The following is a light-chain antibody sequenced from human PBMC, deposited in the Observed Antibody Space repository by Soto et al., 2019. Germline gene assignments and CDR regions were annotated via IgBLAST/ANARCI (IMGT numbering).Light chain of an antibody. J-gene: IGKJ2*01. V-gene: IGKV3-11*01. CDR3: QQRSNWPPYT. CDR1: QSVSSY. Sequence: EIVLTQSPATLSLSPGERAILSCRASQSVSSYLAWYQQKPGQAPRLLLYDASNRATGSPARFSGSGSGTDFTLTISSLEPEDFAVYYCQQRSNWPPYTFGQGTNLEIK. CDR2: DAS.